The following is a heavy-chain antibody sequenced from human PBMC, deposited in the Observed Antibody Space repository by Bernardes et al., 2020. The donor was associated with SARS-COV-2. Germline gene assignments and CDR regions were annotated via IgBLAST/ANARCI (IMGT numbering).Heavy chain of an antibody. CDR1: GFTFSNYG. Sequence: VWSLRLSCAGSGFTFSNYGMHWVRQAPGKGLEWVATISYDGSQKKYADSVKGRFTISRDNSKNTLFLQMNSLRTEDTAVHFCAIGAVAGTESFGFWGQGALVTVSS. D-gene: IGHD6-19*01. CDR3: AIGAVAGTESFGF. V-gene: IGHV3-30*03. J-gene: IGHJ4*02. CDR2: ISYDGSQK.